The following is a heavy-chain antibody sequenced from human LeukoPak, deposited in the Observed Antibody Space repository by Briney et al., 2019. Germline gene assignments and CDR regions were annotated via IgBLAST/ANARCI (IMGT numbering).Heavy chain of an antibody. CDR1: GGSISSSSYY. J-gene: IGHJ3*02. V-gene: IGHV4-39*07. CDR3: ARDRDAFDI. Sequence: SETLSLTCTVSGGSISSSSYYWGWIRQPPGKGLEWIGSIYYSGSTYYNPSLKSRVTISVDTSKNQFSLKLSSVTAADTAVYYCARDRDAFDIWGQGTMVTVSP. CDR2: IYYSGST.